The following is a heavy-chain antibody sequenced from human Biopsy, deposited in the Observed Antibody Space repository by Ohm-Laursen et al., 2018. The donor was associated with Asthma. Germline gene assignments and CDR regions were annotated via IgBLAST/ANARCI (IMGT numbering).Heavy chain of an antibody. CDR1: PGLFSGFF. V-gene: IGHV4-34*01. CDR3: ARGPELDV. J-gene: IGHJ6*02. CDR2: TNEGGVT. Sequence: SDTLSLTCNVYPGLFSGFFWTWIRQSPGKGLEWIGGTNEGGVTNNNPSLKSRVIISIDTYWNRVSLKLTSVTAADTAVYYCARGPELDVWGQGTTVTVSS.